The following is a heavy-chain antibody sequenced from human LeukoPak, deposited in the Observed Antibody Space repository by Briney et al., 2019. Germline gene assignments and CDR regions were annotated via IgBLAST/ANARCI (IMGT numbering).Heavy chain of an antibody. D-gene: IGHD3-9*01. J-gene: IGHJ4*02. CDR2: ITGSGGNT. CDR1: GFTFSNSA. V-gene: IGHV3-23*01. Sequence: GSLRLSCAASGFTFSNSAMSWVRQAPGKGLEWVSAITGSGGNTYYADSVKGRFTISRDNSKNTVFLQMNSLRAEDTAVYYCAKWGDYDALTGYYVSDYWGQGTLVTVSS. CDR3: AKWGDYDALTGYYVSDY.